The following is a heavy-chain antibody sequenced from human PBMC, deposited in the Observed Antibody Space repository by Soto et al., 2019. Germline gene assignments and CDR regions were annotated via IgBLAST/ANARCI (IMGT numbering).Heavy chain of an antibody. CDR3: ARARNPSAFWSGYFPWYFDY. Sequence: EVQLVESGGGLVQPGGSLRLSCAASGFTVSSNYMSWVRQAPGKGLEWVSVIYSGGSTYHADSVKGRFTISRDNSKNTLYLQMNSLRAKDTAVYYCARARNPSAFWSGYFPWYFDYWGQGTLVTVSS. J-gene: IGHJ4*02. CDR1: GFTVSSNY. V-gene: IGHV3-66*01. D-gene: IGHD3-3*01. CDR2: IYSGGST.